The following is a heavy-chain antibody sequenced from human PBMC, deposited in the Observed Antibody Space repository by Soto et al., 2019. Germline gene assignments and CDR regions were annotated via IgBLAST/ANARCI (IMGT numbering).Heavy chain of an antibody. J-gene: IGHJ6*02. CDR2: ISGSGGST. Sequence: EVQLLESGGGLVQPGGSLRLSCAASGFTSSSYAMSWVRQAPGKGLEWVSGISGSGGSTYYAGSVKGRFTISRDNSKNTLYLQMNSLRAEDTAVYYCANVNWKAKYYYYGMDVWGQGTTVTVAS. CDR1: GFTSSSYA. CDR3: ANVNWKAKYYYYGMDV. D-gene: IGHD1-20*01. V-gene: IGHV3-23*01.